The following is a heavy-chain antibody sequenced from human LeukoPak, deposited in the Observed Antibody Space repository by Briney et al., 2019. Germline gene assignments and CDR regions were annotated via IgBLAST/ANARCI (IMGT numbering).Heavy chain of an antibody. CDR2: ISDSGGTT. J-gene: IGHJ4*02. CDR1: GFTFSSYS. D-gene: IGHD1-26*01. CDR3: AKGTGSYSERY. Sequence: GGSLRLSCAASGFTFSSYSMNWVRQAPGKGLEWVSAISDSGGTTYYADSVKGRFTISRDNSKNTLYLQMSSLRAEDTAVYYCAKGTGSYSERYWGQGTLVTVSS. V-gene: IGHV3-23*01.